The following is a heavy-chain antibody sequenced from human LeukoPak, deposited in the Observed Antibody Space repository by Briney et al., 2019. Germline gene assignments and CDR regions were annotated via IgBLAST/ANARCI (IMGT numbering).Heavy chain of an antibody. CDR2: IRSSGSTI. J-gene: IGHJ4*02. V-gene: IGHV3-48*03. Sequence: PGGSLRLSCAASGFTFSSYEMNWVRQAPGKGLEWVSYIRSSGSTIYYADSVKGRFTISRDNAKNSLYLQMNSLRAEDTAVYYCARDFGRWFFDYWGQGTLVTVSS. CDR3: ARDFGRWFFDY. D-gene: IGHD4-23*01. CDR1: GFTFSSYE.